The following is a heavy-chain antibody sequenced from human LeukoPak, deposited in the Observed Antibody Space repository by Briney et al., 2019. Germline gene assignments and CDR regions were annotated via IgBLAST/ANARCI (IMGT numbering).Heavy chain of an antibody. Sequence: PPGGSLRLSCAASGFTFSSYSMNWVRQAPGKGLEWVAVISYDGSNKYYADSVKGRFTISRDNSKNTLYLQMNSLRAEDTAVYYCARDHSGDYGIPNGFDYWGQGTLVTVSS. CDR1: GFTFSSYS. D-gene: IGHD3-16*01. CDR2: ISYDGSNK. J-gene: IGHJ4*02. CDR3: ARDHSGDYGIPNGFDY. V-gene: IGHV3-30*03.